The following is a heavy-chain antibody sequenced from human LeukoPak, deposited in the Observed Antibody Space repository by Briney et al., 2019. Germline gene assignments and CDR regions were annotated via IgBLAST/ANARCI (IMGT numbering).Heavy chain of an antibody. CDR1: GFTFSNYA. D-gene: IGHD6-19*01. CDR2: ISSSSSYT. Sequence: GGSLRLSCAASGFTFSNYAMNWVRQAPGKGLGWVSYISSSSSYTNYADSVKGRFTISRDNAKNSLYLQMNSLRAEDTAVYYCARGGIAVAGTVYFQHWGQGTLVTVSS. J-gene: IGHJ1*01. V-gene: IGHV3-11*03. CDR3: ARGGIAVAGTVYFQH.